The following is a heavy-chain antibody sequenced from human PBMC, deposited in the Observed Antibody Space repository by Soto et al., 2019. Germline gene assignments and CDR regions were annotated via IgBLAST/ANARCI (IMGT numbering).Heavy chain of an antibody. CDR2: ISHDGANK. Sequence: GVSLRLSCAASGFTFSDYAMHWVRQAPGKGLEWVAVISHDGANKYYADSLKGRFTISRDNSKNTLYLQMNSLRAEDTTMYYCPRSWGYSYSTLDYWGQGTLVPVSS. V-gene: IGHV3-30-3*01. CDR1: GFTFSDYA. J-gene: IGHJ4*02. CDR3: PRSWGYSYSTLDY. D-gene: IGHD5-18*01.